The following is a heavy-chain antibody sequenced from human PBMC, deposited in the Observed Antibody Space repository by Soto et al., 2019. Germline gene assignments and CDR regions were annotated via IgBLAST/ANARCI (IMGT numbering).Heavy chain of an antibody. V-gene: IGHV5-10-1*01. CDR2: IDPSDSYT. Sequence: ESLKICCKGAGYSFTSYWISWVRQMPGKGLEWMGRIDPSDSYTNYSPSFQGHVTISADKSISTAYLQWSSLKASDTAMYYCARHPTSTVVTSYYYGMDVWGQGTTVTVSS. D-gene: IGHD4-17*01. CDR3: ARHPTSTVVTSYYYGMDV. J-gene: IGHJ6*02. CDR1: GYSFTSYW.